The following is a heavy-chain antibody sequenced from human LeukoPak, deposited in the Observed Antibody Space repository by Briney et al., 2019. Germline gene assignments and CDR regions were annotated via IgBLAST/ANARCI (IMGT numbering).Heavy chain of an antibody. D-gene: IGHD3-22*01. J-gene: IGHJ4*02. CDR2: INPSGGST. Sequence: ALVKVSCKAAGYTFTSYGISWVRQDPGQGLEWMGIINPSGGSTSYAQKFQGRVTMTRDTSTSTVYMELSSLRSDDTAVYYCARGSPPRRNYDSRGYYSYYFDYWGQGTPVTVSS. V-gene: IGHV1-46*01. CDR1: GYTFTSYG. CDR3: ARGSPPRRNYDSRGYYSYYFDY.